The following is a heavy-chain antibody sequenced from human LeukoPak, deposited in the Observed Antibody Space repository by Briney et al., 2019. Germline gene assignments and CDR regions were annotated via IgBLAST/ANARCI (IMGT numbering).Heavy chain of an antibody. CDR3: ARHAAGVELWFEF. CDR2: IYTSGST. V-gene: IGHV4-4*07. CDR1: GGSISSYY. Sequence: SETLSLTCTVSGGSISSYYWSWIRQPAGKGLEWIGRIYTSGSTNYNPSLKSRVTMSVDTSKNQVSLRLTSVTAADTAVYYCARHAAGVELWFEFWGQGTQVTVSS. J-gene: IGHJ4*02. D-gene: IGHD2-21*01.